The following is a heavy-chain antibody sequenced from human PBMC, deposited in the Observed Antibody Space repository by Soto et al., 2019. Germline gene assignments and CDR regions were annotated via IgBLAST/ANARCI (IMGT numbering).Heavy chain of an antibody. CDR1: GFTFSSYA. V-gene: IGHV3-23*01. CDR3: AKDMPDYGDYDYYMEV. Sequence: EVQLLESGGGLVQPGGSLRLSCAASGFTFSSYAMSWVRQAPGKGLECVSAISGSGGSTYYADSVKGRFTISRDNSKNTLYLQMNSLRAEDTAVYYCAKDMPDYGDYDYYMEVWGKGTTVTVSS. D-gene: IGHD4-17*01. J-gene: IGHJ6*03. CDR2: ISGSGGST.